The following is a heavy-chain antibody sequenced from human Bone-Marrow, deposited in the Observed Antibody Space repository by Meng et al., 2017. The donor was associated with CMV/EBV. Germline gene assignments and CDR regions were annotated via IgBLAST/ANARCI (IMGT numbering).Heavy chain of an antibody. D-gene: IGHD3-16*01. Sequence: GSLRLSCTVSGGSISSYYWSWIRQPPGKGLEWIGYIYYSGSTNYNPSLKSRVTISVDTSKNQFSLKLSSVTAADTAVYYCARYGLGDFAYWGQGTLVTGCS. CDR2: IYYSGST. J-gene: IGHJ4*02. V-gene: IGHV4-59*01. CDR3: ARYGLGDFAY. CDR1: GGSISSYY.